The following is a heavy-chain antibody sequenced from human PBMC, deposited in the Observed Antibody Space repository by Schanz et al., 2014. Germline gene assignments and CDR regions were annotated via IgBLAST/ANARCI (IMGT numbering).Heavy chain of an antibody. J-gene: IGHJ3*02. D-gene: IGHD7-27*01. CDR1: GFTFSSYT. Sequence: EVQLVESGGGLVQPGGSLRLCCVASGFTFSSYTMNWVRQAPGKGLEWLSYISRDGTTSYYADSVKGRFTISRDNAKNSLYLEMTSLRGEDTAVYYCARENLNWEAFDIWGQGTVVTVSS. V-gene: IGHV3-48*04. CDR3: ARENLNWEAFDI. CDR2: ISRDGTTS.